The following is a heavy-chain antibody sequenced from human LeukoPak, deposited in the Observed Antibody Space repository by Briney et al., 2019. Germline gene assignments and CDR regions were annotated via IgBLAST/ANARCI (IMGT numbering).Heavy chain of an antibody. Sequence: PGGSLRLSCAASGFTVSSNYMSWIRQPPGKGLEWIGEINHSGSTNYNPSLKSRVTISVDTSKNQFSLKLSSVTAADTAVYYCARGAYCGGDCYSGFYFFDYWGQGTLVTVSS. CDR3: ARGAYCGGDCYSGFYFFDY. CDR2: INHSGST. J-gene: IGHJ4*02. D-gene: IGHD2-21*02. CDR1: GFTVSSNY. V-gene: IGHV4-34*01.